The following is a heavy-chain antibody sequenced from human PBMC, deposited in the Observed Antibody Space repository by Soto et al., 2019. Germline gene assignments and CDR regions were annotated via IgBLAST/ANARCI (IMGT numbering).Heavy chain of an antibody. J-gene: IGHJ4*02. V-gene: IGHV3-23*01. D-gene: IGHD6-19*01. CDR2: ISGSGDST. Sequence: GGSLRLSCAACGFIFSSYAMSWVRQAPGKGLEWVSGISGSGDSTYYADSVKGRFTVSRDNSKNTLYLQMNSLRAEDTAVFYCAKERSSGWSFDYWGQGTLLTVSS. CDR3: AKERSSGWSFDY. CDR1: GFIFSSYA.